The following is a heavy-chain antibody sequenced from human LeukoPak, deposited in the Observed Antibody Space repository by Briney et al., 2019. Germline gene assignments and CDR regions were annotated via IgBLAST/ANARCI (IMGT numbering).Heavy chain of an antibody. CDR3: AKPSYCTNGVCYSSSWYYFDY. Sequence: PGGSLRLSCAASGFTFSSYAMSWVRQAPWKGLEWVSAISGSGGSTYYADSVKGRFTISRDNSKNTLYLQMNSLRAEDTAVYYCAKPSYCTNGVCYSSSWYYFDYWGQGTLVTVSS. CDR2: ISGSGGST. D-gene: IGHD2-8*01. J-gene: IGHJ4*02. V-gene: IGHV3-23*01. CDR1: GFTFSSYA.